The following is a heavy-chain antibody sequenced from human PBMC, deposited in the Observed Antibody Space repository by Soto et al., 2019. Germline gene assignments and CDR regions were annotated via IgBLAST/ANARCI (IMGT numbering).Heavy chain of an antibody. V-gene: IGHV1-46*01. CDR3: SNAAYSTSWYDF. J-gene: IGHJ5*01. CDR1: EYTLTDYY. Sequence: QVQLVQSGAEVKKPGASVKLSCKSSEYTLTDYYIHWVRQAPGQGLEWMGLINPSGGSTRDPQKFQGRVTMTQDTSTSTVYMELSSLRSEDTAVYYCSNAAYSTSWYDFWGQVNLVTVSS. CDR2: INPSGGST. D-gene: IGHD6-13*01.